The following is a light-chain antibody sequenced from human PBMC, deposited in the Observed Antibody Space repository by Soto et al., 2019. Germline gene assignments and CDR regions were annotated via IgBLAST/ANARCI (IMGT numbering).Light chain of an antibody. V-gene: IGKV1-5*03. CDR3: QQYNSYSPT. Sequence: DIQMTQSPSTLSASVGDRVTITCRASQSISVWLAWYQQKAGKAPNLLIYKASRLESGVPSRFSGSGSETEFTLTISDLQPGDSATYYCQQYNSYSPTFGQGTKGDSK. CDR1: QSISVW. J-gene: IGKJ1*01. CDR2: KAS.